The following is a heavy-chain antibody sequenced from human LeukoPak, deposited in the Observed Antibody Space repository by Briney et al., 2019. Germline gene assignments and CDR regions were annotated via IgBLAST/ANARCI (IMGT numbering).Heavy chain of an antibody. V-gene: IGHV4-61*10. CDR2: IYYSGST. CDR3: ARGGDSSGYYYFLFDY. J-gene: IGHJ4*02. Sequence: SQTLSLTCTVSGGSISSGSYYWSWIRQPAGKGLEWIGYIYYSGSTNYNPSLKSRVTISVDTSKNQFSLKLSSVTAADTAVYYCARGGDSSGYYYFLFDYWGQGTLVTVSS. CDR1: GGSISSGSYY. D-gene: IGHD3-22*01.